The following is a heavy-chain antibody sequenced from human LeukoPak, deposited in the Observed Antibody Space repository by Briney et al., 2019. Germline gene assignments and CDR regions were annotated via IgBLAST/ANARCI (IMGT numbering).Heavy chain of an antibody. CDR3: ARGGVITFGGVIDY. D-gene: IGHD3-16*02. CDR1: GYSISSGYY. J-gene: IGHJ4*02. CDR2: IYHSGST. Sequence: SETLSLTCAVSGYSISSGYYWGWIRQPPGKGLEWIGSIYHSGSTYYNPSLKSRVTISVDTSKNQFSLKLSSVTAADTAVYYCARGGVITFGGVIDYWGRGTLVTVSS. V-gene: IGHV4-38-2*01.